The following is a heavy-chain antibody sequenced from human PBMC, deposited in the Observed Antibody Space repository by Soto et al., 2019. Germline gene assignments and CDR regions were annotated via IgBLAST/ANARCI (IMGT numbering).Heavy chain of an antibody. CDR3: ARDLRYYYDSSGLDY. D-gene: IGHD3-22*01. CDR1: GGSFSGYY. Sequence: QVQLQQWGAGLLKPSETLSLTCAVYGGSFSGYYWSWIRQPPGKGLEWIGEINHSGSTNYNPSLKSRVTISVDTSKNQFSLKLSSVTAADTAVYYCARDLRYYYDSSGLDYWGQGTLVTVSS. J-gene: IGHJ4*02. CDR2: INHSGST. V-gene: IGHV4-34*01.